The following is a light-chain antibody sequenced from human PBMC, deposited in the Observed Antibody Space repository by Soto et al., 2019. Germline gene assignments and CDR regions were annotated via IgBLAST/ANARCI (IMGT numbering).Light chain of an antibody. CDR3: PPRSNWPPLT. V-gene: IGKV3-11*01. Sequence: EIVLTQSPATLSLSPGERATLSCRASQSVSSYLAWYQQKPDQAPRLLIYDASNRTTGIPARFSGSGSGTVFTLTIRGLEAEAFALYYCPPRSNWPPLTFSRGNTVETK. J-gene: IGKJ4*01. CDR2: DAS. CDR1: QSVSSY.